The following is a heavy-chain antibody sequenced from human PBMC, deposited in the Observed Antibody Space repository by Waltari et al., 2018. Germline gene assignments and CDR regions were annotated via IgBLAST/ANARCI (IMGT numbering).Heavy chain of an antibody. CDR2: IKEDGGLE. J-gene: IGHJ3*01. V-gene: IGHV3-7*01. CDR3: TRELSPESTGNYYDAFDL. Sequence: GMGLEWVANIKEDGGLEYYVDSVKGRFTISRDNPKNSLYPQMNNLRAEDTAVYYCTRELSPESTGNYYDAFDLWGRGTRVIVSS. D-gene: IGHD3-10*01.